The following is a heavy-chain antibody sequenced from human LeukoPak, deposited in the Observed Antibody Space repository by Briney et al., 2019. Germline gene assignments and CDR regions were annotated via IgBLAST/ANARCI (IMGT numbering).Heavy chain of an antibody. CDR1: GGSFSGYY. D-gene: IGHD2-2*01. J-gene: IGHJ6*02. CDR2: INHSGST. Sequence: SETLSLTCAVYGGSFSGYYWSWIRQPPGKGLEWIGEINHSGSTNYNPSLKSRVTISVDTSKNQFSLKLSSVTAADTAEYYCARGSNFVVVPAAPPYYYYGMDVWGQGTTVTVSS. V-gene: IGHV4-34*01. CDR3: ARGSNFVVVPAAPPYYYYGMDV.